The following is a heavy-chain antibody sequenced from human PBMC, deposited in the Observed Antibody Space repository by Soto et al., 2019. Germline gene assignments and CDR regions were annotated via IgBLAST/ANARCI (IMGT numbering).Heavy chain of an antibody. CDR1: GVSISSSNW. Sequence: PSETLSLTSAVSGVSISSSNWWSWVRQPPGKGLEWIGEIYHSGSTNYNPSLKSRVTISADKSKNQFSLKLSSVTAADTAVYYCARGGSAAAADYYFDYWGQGTLVTVSS. D-gene: IGHD6-13*01. J-gene: IGHJ4*02. CDR3: ARGGSAAAADYYFDY. CDR2: IYHSGST. V-gene: IGHV4-4*02.